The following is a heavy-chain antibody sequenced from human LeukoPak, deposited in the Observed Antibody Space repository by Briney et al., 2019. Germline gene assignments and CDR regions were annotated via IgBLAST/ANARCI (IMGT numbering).Heavy chain of an antibody. CDR2: IKQDGSEK. CDR1: GFTCSSYW. J-gene: IGHJ4*02. CDR3: ARGLTYYYGSGVDY. D-gene: IGHD3-10*01. V-gene: IGHV3-7*01. Sequence: GGSLRLSCAASGFTCSSYWMSWVRQAPGKGLEWVANIKQDGSEKYYVDSVKGRFTISRDNAKNSLYLQMNSLRAEDTAVYYCARGLTYYYGSGVDYWGQGTLVTVSS.